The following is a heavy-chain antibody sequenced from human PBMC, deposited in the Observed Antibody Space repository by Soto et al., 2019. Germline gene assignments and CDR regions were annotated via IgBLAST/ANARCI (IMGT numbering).Heavy chain of an antibody. CDR1: GFTFSNYA. D-gene: IGHD3-3*01. CDR2: ISYTATST. CDR3: ARGRSSVGDYWSGNGYYYSFMDV. V-gene: IGHV3-23*01. Sequence: EVQLLESGGGMVQPGGSLRLSCTTSGFTFSNYAMSWVRQAPGRGLEWVSSISYTATSTYYADSVRGRFTISRDNSKIALYLDMNSLRGEDTAVYYCARGRSSVGDYWSGNGYYYSFMDVWGKGTTVIVSS. J-gene: IGHJ6*03.